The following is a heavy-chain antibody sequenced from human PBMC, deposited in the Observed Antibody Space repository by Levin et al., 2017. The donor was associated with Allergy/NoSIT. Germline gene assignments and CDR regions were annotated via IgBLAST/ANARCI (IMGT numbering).Heavy chain of an antibody. CDR2: ISYDGSNK. CDR3: ARSRVVVAATVDY. J-gene: IGHJ4*02. D-gene: IGHD2-15*01. Sequence: PGGSLRLSCAASGFTFSSYAMHWVRQAPGKGLEWVAVISYDGSNKYYADSVKGRFTISRDNSKNTLYLQMNSLRAEDTAVYYCARSRVVVAATVDYWGQGTLVTVSS. V-gene: IGHV3-30-3*01. CDR1: GFTFSSYA.